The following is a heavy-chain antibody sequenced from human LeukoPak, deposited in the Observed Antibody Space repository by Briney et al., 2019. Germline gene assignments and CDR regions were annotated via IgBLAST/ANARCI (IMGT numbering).Heavy chain of an antibody. Sequence: GGSLRLSCAASGFTFSSYGMHWVRQAPGKGLEWVAVISYDGSNKYYADSVKGRFTISRDNSKNTLYLQMNSLRAEDTAVYYCARAPPGIAVAGQIQHWGQGTLVTVSS. CDR1: GFTFSSYG. D-gene: IGHD6-19*01. CDR3: ARAPPGIAVAGQIQH. J-gene: IGHJ1*01. CDR2: ISYDGSNK. V-gene: IGHV3-30*03.